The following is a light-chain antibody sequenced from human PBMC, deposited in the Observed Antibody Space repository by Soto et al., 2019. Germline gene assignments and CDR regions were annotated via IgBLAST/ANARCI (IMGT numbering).Light chain of an antibody. CDR1: QSISSW. Sequence: DIPMTQSPSTLSASVGDRVTITCRASQSISSWLAWYQQKPGKAPKLLIYKASILESGVPSRFSGSGSGTEFTLTISSLQPDDFATYYCQQYNSYSLTFGQGTNVEIK. V-gene: IGKV1-5*03. J-gene: IGKJ1*01. CDR2: KAS. CDR3: QQYNSYSLT.